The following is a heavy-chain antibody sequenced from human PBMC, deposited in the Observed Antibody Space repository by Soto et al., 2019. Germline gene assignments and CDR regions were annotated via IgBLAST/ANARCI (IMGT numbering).Heavy chain of an antibody. CDR3: AKDRGKVGATTSQFDY. Sequence: HPGGSLRLSCAASGFTFSSYAMSWVRQAPGKGLEWVSAISGSGGSTYYADSVKGRFTISRDNSKNTLYLQMNSLRAEDTAVYYCAKDRGKVGATTSQFDYWGQGTLVTVS. V-gene: IGHV3-23*01. J-gene: IGHJ4*02. D-gene: IGHD1-26*01. CDR2: ISGSGGST. CDR1: GFTFSSYA.